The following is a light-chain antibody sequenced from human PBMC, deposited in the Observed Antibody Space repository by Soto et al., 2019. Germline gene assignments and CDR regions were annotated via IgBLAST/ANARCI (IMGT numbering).Light chain of an antibody. Sequence: IVLTQSPGRLCLYPGERATRSCRASQSVSSCFVAWYQQKPGQAPRLLIYGASSRATGIPDRFSGSGSGTDFTLTISRQEPEDFAVYYCQQYGSSRTFGQGTKVDIK. CDR2: GAS. J-gene: IGKJ1*01. CDR3: QQYGSSRT. CDR1: QSVSSCF. V-gene: IGKV3-20*01.